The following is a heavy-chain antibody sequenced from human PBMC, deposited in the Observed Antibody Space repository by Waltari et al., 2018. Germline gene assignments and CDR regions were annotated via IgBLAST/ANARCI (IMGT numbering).Heavy chain of an antibody. CDR2: IYYSGST. V-gene: IGHV4-59*01. D-gene: IGHD6-25*01. Sequence: QVQLQESGPGLVKPSETLSLTCTVSGGSISSYYWNWIRQPPGKGLEWIGYIYYSGSTNYNPSLKSRVTISVDTSKNQFSLKLSSVTAADTAVYYCASYSSGLIDYWGQGTLVTVSS. CDR3: ASYSSGLIDY. J-gene: IGHJ4*02. CDR1: GGSISSYY.